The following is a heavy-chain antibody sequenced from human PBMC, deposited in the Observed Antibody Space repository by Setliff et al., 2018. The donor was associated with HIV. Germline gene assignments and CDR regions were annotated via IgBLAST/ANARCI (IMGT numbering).Heavy chain of an antibody. CDR2: IYYSGST. J-gene: IGHJ3*01. V-gene: IGHV4-39*01. CDR1: GGSISSGSYY. CDR3: ARHRIDISLLVVQDPGPFDL. Sequence: SETLSLTCTVSGGSISSGSYYWSWIRQPPGKGLERIGSIYYSGSTYYNPSLSSRLTISVGTSKNHVSLRLSSVTASDTAIYYCARHRIDISLLVVQDPGPFDLWGRGTMVTVSS. D-gene: IGHD3-3*02.